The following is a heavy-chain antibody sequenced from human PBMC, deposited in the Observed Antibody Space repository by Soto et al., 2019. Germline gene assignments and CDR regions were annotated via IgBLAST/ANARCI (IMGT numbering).Heavy chain of an antibody. Sequence: ASVKVSCKASGYTFTSYHVDWVRQAPGQGLEWMGVINPSGGSTSDALNFQGRVALTRDTSTSTLYMELSSLRPEDTAVYFCARDLGSPFDFWGQGTLVTVSS. CDR2: INPSGGST. D-gene: IGHD2-2*03. V-gene: IGHV1-46*01. CDR3: ARDLGSPFDF. CDR1: GYTFTSYH. J-gene: IGHJ4*02.